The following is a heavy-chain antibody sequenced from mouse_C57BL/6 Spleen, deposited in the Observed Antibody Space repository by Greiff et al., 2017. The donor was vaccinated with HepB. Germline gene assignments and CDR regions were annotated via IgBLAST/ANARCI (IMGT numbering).Heavy chain of an antibody. CDR2: IDPETGGT. CDR1: GYTFTDYE. D-gene: IGHD1-1*01. Sequence: LQESGAELVRPGASVTLSCKASGYTFTDYEMHWVKQTPVHGLEWIGAIDPETGGTAYNQKFKGKAILTADKSSSTAYMELRSLTSEDSAVYYCTSKSYYGSSYVDYWGQGTTLTVSS. J-gene: IGHJ2*01. CDR3: TSKSYYGSSYVDY. V-gene: IGHV1-15*01.